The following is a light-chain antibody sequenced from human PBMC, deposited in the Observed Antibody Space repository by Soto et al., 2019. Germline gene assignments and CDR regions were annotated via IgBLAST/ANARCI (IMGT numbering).Light chain of an antibody. J-gene: IGKJ5*01. CDR3: QQYNNWPIT. V-gene: IGKV3-15*01. CDR2: DAS. Sequence: EIVMTQSPATLSVSPGETASLSCRASQSAGNFLAWYQQKPGQAPRLLIYDASTRATGIPVRFSGSGSGTEFTLTISSLQSEDFAVYYCQQYNNWPITFGQGTRLEIK. CDR1: QSAGNF.